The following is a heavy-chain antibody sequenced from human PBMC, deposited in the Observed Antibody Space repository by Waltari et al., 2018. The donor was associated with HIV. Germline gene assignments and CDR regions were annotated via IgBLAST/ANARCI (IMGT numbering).Heavy chain of an antibody. CDR2: IYYNGGT. D-gene: IGHD3-10*01. CDR3: ARDFYGSGIGLSRGRRYFDP. V-gene: IGHV4-59*01. CDR1: GGSFSTYS. Sequence: QVQLQESGSGLVKPSETLSLTCTVSGGSFSTYSWSWIRQPPGKGLEWMGYIYYNGGTKYNPSLKNRVTMTIDTSKTQFSLELSSVTTADTAIYYCARDFYGSGIGLSRGRRYFDPWGQGALVTVSS. J-gene: IGHJ5*02.